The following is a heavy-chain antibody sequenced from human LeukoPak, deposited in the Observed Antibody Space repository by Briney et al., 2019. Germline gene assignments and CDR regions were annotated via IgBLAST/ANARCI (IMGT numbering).Heavy chain of an antibody. CDR1: GGYISSSSYY. CDR3: ARHYYERYYFDY. J-gene: IGHJ4*02. Sequence: SETLSLTCTVSGGYISSSSYYWGWIRQPPGKGLEWIGSIYYSGSTYYNPSLKSRVTISVDTSKNQFSLKLSSVTAADTAVYYCARHYYERYYFDYWGQGTLVTVSS. D-gene: IGHD1-26*01. V-gene: IGHV4-39*01. CDR2: IYYSGST.